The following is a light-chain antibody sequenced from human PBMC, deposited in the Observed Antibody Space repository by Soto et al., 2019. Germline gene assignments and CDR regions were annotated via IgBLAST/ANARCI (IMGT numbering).Light chain of an antibody. J-gene: IGKJ2*01. CDR1: QDITNY. V-gene: IGKV1-33*01. Sequence: DIQLTQSPSSLSASVGDRVTITCQPSQDITNYLNWYQQKPGKAPRLLIAGASKLETGGPSRFSGSRSGTAYTFTIGSLQPEDIATYYCQNYANLPYTFGQGTKLEIK. CDR2: GAS. CDR3: QNYANLPYT.